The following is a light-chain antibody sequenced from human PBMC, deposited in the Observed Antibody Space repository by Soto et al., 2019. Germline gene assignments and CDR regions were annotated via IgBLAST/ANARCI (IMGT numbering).Light chain of an antibody. V-gene: IGKV3-20*01. CDR3: QQYGSSPLA. CDR1: QSVRSRY. CDR2: GAS. J-gene: IGKJ1*01. Sequence: EIVLTQSPGTLSLSPGERATLSCRASQSVRSRYLAWYQQKPGQAPRLLIYGASSRATAIPDRFSGSGSGTDFTLTISRLEPEDFAVYYCQQYGSSPLAFGQGTKVDIK.